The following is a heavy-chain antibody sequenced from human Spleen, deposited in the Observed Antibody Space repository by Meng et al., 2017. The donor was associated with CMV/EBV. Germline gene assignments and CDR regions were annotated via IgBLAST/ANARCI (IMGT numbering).Heavy chain of an antibody. Sequence: GGSLRLSCKASGYSFISYWIGWVRQMPGKGLEWMGIINPGDSETRYSPSFQGQVTFSADKSIRTAYLQWGSLEASDTAIYYCVRRPSSDYSPLDFWGQGTLVTVSS. CDR3: VRRPSSDYSPLDF. D-gene: IGHD3-22*01. J-gene: IGHJ4*02. V-gene: IGHV5-51*01. CDR1: GYSFISYW. CDR2: INPGDSET.